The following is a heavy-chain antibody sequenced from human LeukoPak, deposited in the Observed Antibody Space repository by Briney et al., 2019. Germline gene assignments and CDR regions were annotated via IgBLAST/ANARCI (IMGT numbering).Heavy chain of an antibody. V-gene: IGHV3-23*01. CDR1: EFTFSNYA. Sequence: GSLRLSCAASEFTFSNYAMSWVRQTPGKGLEWVSGISGDGDSRYYADSVNGRFTTSRDNSKNTLYLQMNSLRAEDTALYYCAKVAVSSGWYGGNAFDIWGQGTMVTVSS. CDR2: ISGDGDSR. CDR3: AKVAVSSGWYGGNAFDI. D-gene: IGHD6-19*01. J-gene: IGHJ3*02.